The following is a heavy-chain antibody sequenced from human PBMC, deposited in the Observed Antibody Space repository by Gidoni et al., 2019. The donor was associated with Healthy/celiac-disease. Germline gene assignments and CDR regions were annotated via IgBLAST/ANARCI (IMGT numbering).Heavy chain of an antibody. J-gene: IGHJ4*02. V-gene: IGHV3-33*01. CDR1: GFTFSSYG. Sequence: QVQLVESGGGVVQPGRSLRLSCAASGFTFSSYGMHWVRQAPGKGLEWVAVIWYDGSNKYYADSVKGRFTISRDNSKNTLYLQMNSLRAEDTAVYYCARVEAAAGIPDYWGQGTLVTVSS. CDR3: ARVEAAAGIPDY. D-gene: IGHD6-13*01. CDR2: IWYDGSNK.